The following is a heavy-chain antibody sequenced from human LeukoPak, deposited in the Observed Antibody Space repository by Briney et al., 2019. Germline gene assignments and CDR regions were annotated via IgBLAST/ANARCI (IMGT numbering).Heavy chain of an antibody. CDR3: ARLGNYSDH. V-gene: IGHV4-4*09. D-gene: IGHD1-26*01. J-gene: IGHJ4*02. CDR1: DGSISSYY. Sequence: PSETLSLTCSVSDGSISSYYWSWIRQPPGKGLEWIGYIHSSGSTHYNPSLKSRVTTSLDTSKNQFSLKLSSVTAADTAVYYCARLGNYSDHWGQGTLVTVSS. CDR2: IHSSGST.